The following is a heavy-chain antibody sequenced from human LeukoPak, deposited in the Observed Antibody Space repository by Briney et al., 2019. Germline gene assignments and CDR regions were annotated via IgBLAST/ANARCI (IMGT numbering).Heavy chain of an antibody. V-gene: IGHV4-39*01. CDR1: GGSISSSSYY. CDR3: ARRSYGTEYFQH. J-gene: IGHJ1*01. Sequence: SETLSLTCTVSGGSISSSSYYWGWIRQPPGKGLEWIGSIYYSGSTYYNPSLKSRVTISVDTSKNQFSLKLSSVTAADTAVYYCARRSYGTEYFQHWGRGTLVTVSS. D-gene: IGHD1-26*01. CDR2: IYYSGST.